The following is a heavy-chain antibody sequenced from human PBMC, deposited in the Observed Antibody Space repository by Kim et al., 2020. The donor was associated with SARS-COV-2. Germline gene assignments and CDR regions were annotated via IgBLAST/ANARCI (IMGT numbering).Heavy chain of an antibody. CDR1: GFTFSTYV. Sequence: GGSLRLSCEASGFTFSTYVMNWVRQAPGKGLEWVSGVSNSGDTTYYAGSVKGRFTISRDNSKNTLYLQMNNLRAEDTAVYYCAKGLATSTYSAIDAWGQGTLVIVSS. CDR2: VSNSGDTT. CDR3: AKGLATSTYSAIDA. V-gene: IGHV3-23*01. J-gene: IGHJ5*02. D-gene: IGHD2-2*01.